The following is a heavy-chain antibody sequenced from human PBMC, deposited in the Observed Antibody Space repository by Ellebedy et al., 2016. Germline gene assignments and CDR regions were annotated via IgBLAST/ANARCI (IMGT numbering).Heavy chain of an antibody. CDR1: GFTFSTYW. D-gene: IGHD1-14*01. CDR2: INSDGSTT. V-gene: IGHV3-74*01. CDR3: AKEARLAGTNWFDP. J-gene: IGHJ5*02. Sequence: GESLKISXAASGFTFSTYWMHWVRQAPGKGLVWVSRINSDGSTTTYADSVKGRFTISRDNAKNTLYLQMNSLRAEDTAVYYCAKEARLAGTNWFDPWGQGTLVTVSS.